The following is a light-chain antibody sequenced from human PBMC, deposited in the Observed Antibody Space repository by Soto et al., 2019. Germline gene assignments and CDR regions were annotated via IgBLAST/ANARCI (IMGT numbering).Light chain of an antibody. Sequence: EIKLAESPTSVSGYVGEEVRITCRASQSISSYVSWYQQKPGKAPKLLIYAASRLQSGVPSRFSGSRSGNDFTLPFSRLQPDDFATYECPRSDGRVTIGQGTKVDIK. CDR3: PRSDGRVT. V-gene: IGKV1-39*01. J-gene: IGKJ1*01. CDR1: QSISSY. CDR2: AAS.